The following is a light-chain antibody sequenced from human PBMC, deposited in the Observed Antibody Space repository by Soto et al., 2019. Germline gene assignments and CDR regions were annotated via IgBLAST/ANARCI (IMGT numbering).Light chain of an antibody. CDR2: GAS. J-gene: IGKJ4*01. CDR3: QEYINWPSLT. V-gene: IGKV3-15*01. CDR1: QSVRSN. Sequence: EIVMTQSPATLSVSPGERATLSCRASQSVRSNLAWYQQTPGQAPRLLIYGASTRATNIPARFSGSGSGTEFTLTISSLQSEDFAVYYCQEYINWPSLTFGGGTKVDIK.